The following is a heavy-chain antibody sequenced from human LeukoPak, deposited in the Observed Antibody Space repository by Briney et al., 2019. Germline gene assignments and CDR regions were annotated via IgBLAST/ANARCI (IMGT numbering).Heavy chain of an antibody. CDR3: AKDSPESRDYFDY. V-gene: IGHV3-23*01. CDR1: GFTFSSYA. CDR2: ISGSGGRT. J-gene: IGHJ4*02. Sequence: GGSLRLSCAASGFTFSSYAMSWVRQAPGKGLEWVSAISGSGGRTHYADSVKGRFTISRDNSKNTLYLQMNSLRAEDTAVYYCAKDSPESRDYFDYWGQGTLVTVSS.